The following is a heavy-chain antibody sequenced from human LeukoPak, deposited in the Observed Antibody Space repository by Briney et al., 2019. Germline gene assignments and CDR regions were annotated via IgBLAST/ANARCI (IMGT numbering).Heavy chain of an antibody. CDR2: IDPSDSYT. V-gene: IGHV5-10-1*01. CDR3: AREPRITMIRHWFDP. Sequence: GESLKISCKGSGYSFTSYWISWVRQMPGKGLEWMGRIDPSDSYTNYSPSFQGHVTISADKSISTAYLQWSSLKASDAAMYYCAREPRITMIRHWFDPWGQGTLVTVSS. J-gene: IGHJ5*02. D-gene: IGHD3-22*01. CDR1: GYSFTSYW.